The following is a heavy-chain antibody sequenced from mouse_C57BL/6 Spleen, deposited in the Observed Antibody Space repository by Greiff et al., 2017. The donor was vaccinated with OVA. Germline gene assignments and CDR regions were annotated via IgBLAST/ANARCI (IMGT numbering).Heavy chain of an antibody. CDR3: ARDDGNYAAWFAY. Sequence: QVQLKQSGPGLVAPSQSLSITCTVSGFSLTSYGVHWVRQPPGKGLEWLVVIWSDGSTTYNSALKSRLSISKDNSKSQVFLKMNSLQTDDTAMYYCARDDGNYAAWFAYWGQGTLVTVSA. V-gene: IGHV2-6*03. J-gene: IGHJ3*01. CDR1: GFSLTSYG. D-gene: IGHD2-1*01. CDR2: IWSDGST.